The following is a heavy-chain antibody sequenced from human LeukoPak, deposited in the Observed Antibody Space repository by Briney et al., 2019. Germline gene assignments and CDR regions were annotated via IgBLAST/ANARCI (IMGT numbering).Heavy chain of an antibody. Sequence: SETLSLTCTVSGGSISSSSYYWGWIRQPPGKGLEWIGSIYYSGSTYYNPSLKSRVTISVDTSKNQFSLKLSSVTAADTAVYYCARAGLGNWFDPWGQGTLVTVSS. D-gene: IGHD3-22*01. CDR1: GGSISSSSYY. CDR3: ARAGLGNWFDP. V-gene: IGHV4-39*01. J-gene: IGHJ5*02. CDR2: IYYSGST.